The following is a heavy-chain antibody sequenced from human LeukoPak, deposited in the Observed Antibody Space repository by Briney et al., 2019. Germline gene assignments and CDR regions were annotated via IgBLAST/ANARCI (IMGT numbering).Heavy chain of an antibody. CDR1: GYTFTGYY. D-gene: IGHD4-11*01. CDR2: INPNSGGT. J-gene: IGHJ4*02. CDR3: ARDRHDYSNYGGSDY. V-gene: IGHV1-2*02. Sequence: GASVKVSCKASGYTFTGYYMHWVRQAPGQGLEWMGWINPNSGGTNYAQKFQGRVTMTRYTSISTAYMELSRLRSDDTAVYYCARDRHDYSNYGGSDYWGQGSLVTVSS.